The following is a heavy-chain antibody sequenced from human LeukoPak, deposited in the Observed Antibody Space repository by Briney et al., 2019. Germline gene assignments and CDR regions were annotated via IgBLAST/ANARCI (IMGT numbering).Heavy chain of an antibody. CDR2: MGQDGRDK. J-gene: IGHJ4*02. CDR3: ATNADFRFAF. CDR1: GFTFSRSW. V-gene: IGHV3-7*01. Sequence: GGSLRLSCAASGFTFSRSWMSWVRQAPGKGLEWVANMGQDGRDKHDVDSVKGRFIISRDNTKSSLYLQMNSLRPEGTAVYYCATNADFRFAFWGQGALVTVSS. D-gene: IGHD4-11*01.